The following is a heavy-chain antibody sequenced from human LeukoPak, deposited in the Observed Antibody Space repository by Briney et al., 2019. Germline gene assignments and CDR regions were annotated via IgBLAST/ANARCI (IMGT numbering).Heavy chain of an antibody. D-gene: IGHD6-19*01. CDR2: ISYDGSNK. CDR1: GFTFSSYA. J-gene: IGHJ5*02. CDR3: AKGEYSSGWSQFDP. V-gene: IGHV3-30-3*01. Sequence: GGSLRLSCAASGFTFSSYAMHWVRQAPGKGLEWVAVISYDGSNKYYADSVKGRFTISRDNSKNTLYLQMNSLRAEDTAVYYCAKGEYSSGWSQFDPWGQGTLVTVSS.